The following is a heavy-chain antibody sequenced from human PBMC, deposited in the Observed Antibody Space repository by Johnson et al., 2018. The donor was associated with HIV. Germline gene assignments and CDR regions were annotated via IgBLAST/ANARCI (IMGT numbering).Heavy chain of an antibody. J-gene: IGHJ3*02. Sequence: VQLVESGGSVVRRGGSLRLSCTASGFTFDDYGMSWVRQVPGKGLEWVSGINWNGDNTGYADSLKGRFTISRDNAKNSLYLQMNSLEAEDTALYYCAKVEYGGLLPNDAFDIWGQGTMVTVSS. CDR1: GFTFDDYG. CDR3: AKVEYGGLLPNDAFDI. V-gene: IGHV3-20*04. D-gene: IGHD2-21*02. CDR2: INWNGDNT.